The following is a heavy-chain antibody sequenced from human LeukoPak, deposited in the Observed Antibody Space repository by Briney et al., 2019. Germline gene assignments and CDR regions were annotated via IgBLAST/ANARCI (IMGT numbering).Heavy chain of an antibody. Sequence: GGSLRLSCAASGFTFSSYSMNWVRQAPGKGLEWVSYISSSSSTIYYADSVKGRFTISRDNAKNSLYLQMNSLGAEDTAVYYCARAYYDILTGTTLDYWGQGTLVTVSS. CDR2: ISSSSSTI. V-gene: IGHV3-48*04. J-gene: IGHJ4*02. CDR3: ARAYYDILTGTTLDY. D-gene: IGHD3-9*01. CDR1: GFTFSSYS.